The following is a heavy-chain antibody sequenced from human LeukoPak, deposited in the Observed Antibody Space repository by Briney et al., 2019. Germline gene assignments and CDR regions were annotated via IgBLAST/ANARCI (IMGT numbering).Heavy chain of an antibody. CDR3: ARDQRELTIGAFDI. Sequence: GGSLRLSCAASGFTFSSYAMHWVRQAPGKGLEWVAVISYDRSNKYYADSVKGQFTISRDNSKNTLYLQMNSLRAEDTAVYYCARDQRELTIGAFDIWGQGTMVTVSS. CDR2: ISYDRSNK. CDR1: GFTFSSYA. V-gene: IGHV3-30-3*01. D-gene: IGHD1-26*01. J-gene: IGHJ3*02.